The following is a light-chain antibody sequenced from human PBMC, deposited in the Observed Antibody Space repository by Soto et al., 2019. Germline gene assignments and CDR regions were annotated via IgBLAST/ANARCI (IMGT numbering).Light chain of an antibody. Sequence: DIQMPQSPSTLSGSVGDRVTITCRASQTISSWLAWYQQKPGKAPKLLIYAASSLQSGVPSRFSGSGSGTDFTLTISSLQPEDFATYYCQQSYSTPSITVGQGTRLEIK. CDR1: QTISSW. CDR3: QQSYSTPSIT. V-gene: IGKV1-39*01. CDR2: AAS. J-gene: IGKJ5*01.